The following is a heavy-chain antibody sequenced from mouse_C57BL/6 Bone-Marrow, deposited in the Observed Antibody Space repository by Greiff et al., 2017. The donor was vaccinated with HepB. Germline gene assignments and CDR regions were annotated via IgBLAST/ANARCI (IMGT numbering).Heavy chain of an antibody. CDR3: ASPYASYWYFDV. J-gene: IGHJ1*03. CDR2: INPSSGYT. V-gene: IGHV1-4*01. D-gene: IGHD6-5*01. Sequence: LQESGAELARPGASVKMSCKASGYTFTSYTMHWVKQRPGQGLEWIGYINPSSGYTKYNQKFKDKATLTADKSSSTAYMQLSSLTSEDSAVYYCASPYASYWYFDVWGTGTTVTVSS. CDR1: GYTFTSYT.